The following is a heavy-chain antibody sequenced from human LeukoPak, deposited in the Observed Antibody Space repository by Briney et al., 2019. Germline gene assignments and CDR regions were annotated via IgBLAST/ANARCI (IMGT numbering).Heavy chain of an antibody. V-gene: IGHV3-7*03. CDR3: AKGTGDQAPDGEYYFDY. D-gene: IGHD7-27*01. CDR2: IKRDGSEK. Sequence: PGGSLRLSCVASGFTFSDHSMMWVRQAPGKGLEWVANIKRDGSEKNYVDSVRGRFTISRDNAKNSLYLQMNSLRAEDMALYYCAKGTGDQAPDGEYYFDYWGQGTLVTVSS. J-gene: IGHJ4*02. CDR1: GFTFSDHS.